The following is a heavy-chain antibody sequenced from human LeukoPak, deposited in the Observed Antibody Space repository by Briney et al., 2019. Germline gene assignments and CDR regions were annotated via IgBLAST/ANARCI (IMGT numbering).Heavy chain of an antibody. D-gene: IGHD6-13*01. CDR3: AKSRLGAAAGTGWFDP. CDR2: ISYDGSNK. V-gene: IGHV3-30*18. CDR1: AFTFISYC. Sequence: PAKSLRLSCPASAFTFISYCIHWVRQAPVKVLEWVAFISYDGSNKYYTDSVKGRFTISRDNSKNTLYLQMNSLRAEDTAVYYCAKSRLGAAAGTGWFDPWGQGTLVTVSS. J-gene: IGHJ5*02.